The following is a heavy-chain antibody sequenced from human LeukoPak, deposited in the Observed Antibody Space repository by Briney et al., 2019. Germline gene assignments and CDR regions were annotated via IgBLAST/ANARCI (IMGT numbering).Heavy chain of an antibody. CDR3: ARSGGATMSLSYLDY. D-gene: IGHD1-26*01. CDR1: GYTFASYG. Sequence: GASVKVSCKTSGYTFASYGISWVRQAPGQGLEWMGIIHPSGGTTTYAQKFQGRVTMTRDTSTSTVYMELRSLRSEDTAVYYCARSGGATMSLSYLDYWGQGTLVTVSS. J-gene: IGHJ4*02. CDR2: IHPSGGTT. V-gene: IGHV1-46*01.